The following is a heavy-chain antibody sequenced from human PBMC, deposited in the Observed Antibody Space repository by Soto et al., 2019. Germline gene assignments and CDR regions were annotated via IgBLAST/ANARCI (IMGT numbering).Heavy chain of an antibody. CDR2: IHAGDGNT. CDR3: AFGTDYFHY. V-gene: IGHV1-3*01. CDR1: GYTFANYA. J-gene: IGHJ1*01. D-gene: IGHD3-16*01. Sequence: ASVKVSCKASGYTFANYAMHWVRQAPGQRPEWMGWIHAGDGNTKFSQNFQGRVTFTRDTSANTAYMELSSLRSEDTAVYYCAFGTDYFHYWGQGTLVTVSS.